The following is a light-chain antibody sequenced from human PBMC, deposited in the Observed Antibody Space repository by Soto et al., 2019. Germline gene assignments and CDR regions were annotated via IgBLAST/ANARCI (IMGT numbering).Light chain of an antibody. CDR1: QTVSSSF. V-gene: IGKV3-20*01. CDR2: GAS. CDR3: QQYGSSLIT. J-gene: IGKJ5*01. Sequence: EVVMTQSPATLSVSPGEGSTLSCSSSQTVSSSFLAWYQQKPGQAPRLLIYGASSRATGIPDRFSGSGSGTDFTLTISRLEPEDFAVYYCQQYGSSLITFGQGTRLEIK.